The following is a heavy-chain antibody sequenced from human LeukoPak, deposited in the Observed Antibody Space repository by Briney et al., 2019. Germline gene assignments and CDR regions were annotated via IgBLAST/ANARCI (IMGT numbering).Heavy chain of an antibody. CDR2: IYHSGST. Sequence: PSETLSLTCAASGGSISSGGYSWSWIRQPPGKGLEWIGYIYHSGSTYYNPSLKSRVTISVDRSKNQFSLKLSSVTAADTAVYYCARRHSSGYWYDVFDIWGQGTMVTVSS. V-gene: IGHV4-30-2*01. CDR1: GGSISSGGYS. D-gene: IGHD3-22*01. CDR3: ARRHSSGYWYDVFDI. J-gene: IGHJ3*02.